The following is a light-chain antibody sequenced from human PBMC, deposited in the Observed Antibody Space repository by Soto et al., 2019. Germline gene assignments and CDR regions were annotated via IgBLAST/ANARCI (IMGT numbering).Light chain of an antibody. CDR3: QQRSNWPGT. Sequence: EIVLTHSPATLSLAPGARATLSCRASQSVSSYLAWYQQKPGQAPRLLIYDASNRATGIPARFSGSGSGTDFTLTISSLEPEDFAVYYCQQRSNWPGTFGQGTRLEIK. J-gene: IGKJ5*01. CDR1: QSVSSY. V-gene: IGKV3-11*01. CDR2: DAS.